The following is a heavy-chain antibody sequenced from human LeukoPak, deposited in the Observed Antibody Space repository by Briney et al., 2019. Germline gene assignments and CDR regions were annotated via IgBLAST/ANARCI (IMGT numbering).Heavy chain of an antibody. J-gene: IGHJ3*02. D-gene: IGHD5-12*01. CDR2: VYYSGST. CDR1: GVSINNYY. V-gene: IGHV4-59*01. CDR3: ARSRGYSGYAYDAFDI. Sequence: SETLSLTCSVSGVSINNYYWSWIREPPGRGLEWTGYVYYSGSTNYNPSLKSRVTISVDTSKNQFSLKLSSVTAADTAVYYCARSRGYSGYAYDAFDIWGQGTMVTVSS.